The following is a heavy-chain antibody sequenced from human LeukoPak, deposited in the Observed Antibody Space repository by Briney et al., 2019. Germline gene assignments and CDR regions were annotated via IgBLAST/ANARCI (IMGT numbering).Heavy chain of an antibody. Sequence: GGSLRLSCAASGFTFSSYGMSWVRQAPGKGLEWVSAISGSGGGTYYADSVKGRFSISRDISKNTLYLQMNSLRAEDTAIYYCAKDGKTRNWNYFQAKPVYWGQGTLVTVSS. CDR1: GFTFSSYG. V-gene: IGHV3-23*01. CDR3: AKDGKTRNWNYFQAKPVY. D-gene: IGHD1-7*01. J-gene: IGHJ4*02. CDR2: ISGSGGGT.